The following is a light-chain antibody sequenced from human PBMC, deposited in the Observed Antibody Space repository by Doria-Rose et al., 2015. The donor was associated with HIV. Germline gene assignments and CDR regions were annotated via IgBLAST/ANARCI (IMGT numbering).Light chain of an antibody. V-gene: IGKV3-15*01. Sequence: PGERSALSCRASQSVSSNLAWYQQKPGQAPRLLIHRASTRATGIPARFSGSGSGTEFTLTISSLQSEDSAVYYCQQYNSWRTFGQGTKVEIK. J-gene: IGKJ1*01. CDR2: RAS. CDR1: QSVSSN. CDR3: QQYNSWRT.